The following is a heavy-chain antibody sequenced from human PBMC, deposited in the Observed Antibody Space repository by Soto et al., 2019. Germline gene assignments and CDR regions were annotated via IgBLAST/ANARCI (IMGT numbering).Heavy chain of an antibody. CDR1: GYTFTSYD. V-gene: IGHV1-8*01. CDR3: ARGPHPYFNAY. Sequence: ASVKVSCKASGYTFTSYDINWVRQATGQGLEWMGWMNPNNNNTGYAQKFQGRVTMTRNTSISTAYMELSSLGSEDTAVYYCARGPHPYFNAYWGQGTLVTVSS. D-gene: IGHD2-8*01. J-gene: IGHJ4*02. CDR2: MNPNNNNT.